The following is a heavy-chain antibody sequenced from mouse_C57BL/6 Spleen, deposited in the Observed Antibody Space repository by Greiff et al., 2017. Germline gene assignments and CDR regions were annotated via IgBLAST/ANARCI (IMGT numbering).Heavy chain of an antibody. V-gene: IGHV1-82*01. CDR1: GYAFSSSW. CDR3: AREKLGPFYYAMDY. D-gene: IGHD4-1*01. Sequence: QVQLQQSGPELVKPGASVKISCKASGYAFSSSWMNWVKQRPGKGLEWIGRIYPGDGDTNYNGKFKGKATVTADKSSSAAYMQLSSLTSEDSAVYVCAREKLGPFYYAMDYWGQGTSVTVSS. J-gene: IGHJ4*01. CDR2: IYPGDGDT.